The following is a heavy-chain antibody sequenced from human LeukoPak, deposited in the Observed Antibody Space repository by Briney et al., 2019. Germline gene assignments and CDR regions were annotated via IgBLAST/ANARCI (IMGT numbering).Heavy chain of an antibody. CDR3: ATVGLNRWQGYYFDY. V-gene: IGHV1-24*01. Sequence: ASVKVSCKASGYTFTSYYMHWVRQAPGKGLEWMGGFDPEDGETIYAQKFQGRVTMTEDTSTDTAYMELSSLRSEDTAVYYCATVGLNRWQGYYFDYWGQGTLVTVSS. D-gene: IGHD2-8*02. CDR1: GYTFTSYY. CDR2: FDPEDGET. J-gene: IGHJ4*02.